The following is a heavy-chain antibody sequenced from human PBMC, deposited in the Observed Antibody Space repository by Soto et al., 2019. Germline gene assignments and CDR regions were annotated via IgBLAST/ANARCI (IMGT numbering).Heavy chain of an antibody. CDR1: GGSISGSSFY. Sequence: SETLSLTCAVSGGSISGSSFYWGWIRQPPEKGLESIGSIHYSGSTYYNPSLKSRVTISVDTSKNQFSLKLSSVTAADTAVYYSARALLLRLGELSVRRTDYGMDVWGQGTTVTVSS. CDR3: ARALLLRLGELSVRRTDYGMDV. D-gene: IGHD3-16*02. CDR2: IHYSGST. J-gene: IGHJ6*02. V-gene: IGHV4-39*07.